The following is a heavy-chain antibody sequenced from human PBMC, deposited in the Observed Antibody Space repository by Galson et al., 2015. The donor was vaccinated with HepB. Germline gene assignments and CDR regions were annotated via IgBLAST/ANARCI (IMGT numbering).Heavy chain of an antibody. J-gene: IGHJ6*02. V-gene: IGHV3-30-3*01. CDR1: GFTFSSYA. CDR3: ARAEVGQDSPSRSYYYYYYGMDV. CDR2: ISYDGSNK. Sequence: SLRLSCAASGFTFSSYAMHWVRQAPGKGLEWVAVISYDGSNKYYADSVKGRFTISRDNSKNTLYLQMNSLRAEDTAVYYCARAEVGQDSPSRSYYYYYYGMDVWGQGTTVTVSS. D-gene: IGHD3-22*01.